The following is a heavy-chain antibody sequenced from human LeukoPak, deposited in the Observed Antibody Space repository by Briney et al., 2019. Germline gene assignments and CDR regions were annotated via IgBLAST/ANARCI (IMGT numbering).Heavy chain of an antibody. J-gene: IGHJ4*02. V-gene: IGHV4-34*01. Sequence: SETLSLTCAVYGGSFSGYYWSWIRQPPGKGLEWIGEIYHSGSINYNPSLKSRVTISVDRSKNRFSLQLSSVTAADTAVYYCARDLMIAYYFDYWGQGTLVTVSS. CDR2: IYHSGSI. CDR3: ARDLMIAYYFDY. D-gene: IGHD3-22*01. CDR1: GGSFSGYY.